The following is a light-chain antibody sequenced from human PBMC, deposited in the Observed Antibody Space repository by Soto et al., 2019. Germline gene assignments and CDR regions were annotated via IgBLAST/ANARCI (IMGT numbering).Light chain of an antibody. CDR2: AAS. Sequence: IQITQSASSLSASVEDRVTITCRASRSISSYLNWYHQKPGKAPKLLIYAASSLYRGVPSRFSGTGSGKDLTLTINSLSSEDFATYYCQQSYGTPPTFAQGTRLEI. V-gene: IGKV1-39*01. CDR3: QQSYGTPPT. CDR1: RSISSY. J-gene: IGKJ5*01.